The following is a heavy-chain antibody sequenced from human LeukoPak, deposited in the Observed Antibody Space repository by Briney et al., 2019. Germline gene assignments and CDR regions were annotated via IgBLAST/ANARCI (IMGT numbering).Heavy chain of an antibody. V-gene: IGHV3-48*03. CDR3: ARDLESMVRGWFDP. Sequence: GGSLRLSCAASGFTFSSHEMNWVRQAPGKGLEWVSYISSSGSTIYYADSVKGRFTISRDNAKNSLYLQMNSLRAEDTAVYYCARDLESMVRGWFDPWGQGTLVTVSS. CDR1: GFTFSSHE. J-gene: IGHJ5*02. D-gene: IGHD3-10*01. CDR2: ISSSGSTI.